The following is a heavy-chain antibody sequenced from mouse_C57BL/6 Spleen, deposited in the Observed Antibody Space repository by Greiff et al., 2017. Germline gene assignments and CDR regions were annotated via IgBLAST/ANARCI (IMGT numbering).Heavy chain of an antibody. Sequence: QVHVKQSGAELARPGASVKLSCKASGYTFTSYGISWVKQRTGQGLEWIGEIYPRSGNTYYNEKFKGKATLTADKSSSTAYMELRSLTSEDSAVYFCASSATEAMDYWGQGTSVTVSS. V-gene: IGHV1-81*01. CDR3: ASSATEAMDY. CDR2: IYPRSGNT. J-gene: IGHJ4*01. D-gene: IGHD1-2*01. CDR1: GYTFTSYG.